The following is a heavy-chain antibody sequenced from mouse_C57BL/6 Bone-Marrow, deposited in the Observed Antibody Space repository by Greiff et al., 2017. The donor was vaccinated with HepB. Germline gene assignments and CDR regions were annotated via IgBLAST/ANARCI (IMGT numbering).Heavy chain of an antibody. V-gene: IGHV5-12*01. J-gene: IGHJ3*01. CDR2: ISNGGGST. CDR3: ARPSIYYYGSSYTWFAY. CDR1: GFTFSDYY. Sequence: EVKLVESGGGLVQPGGSLKLSCAASGFTFSDYYMYWVRQTPEKRLEWVAYISNGGGSTYYPDTVKGRFTISRDNAKNTLYLQMSRLKSEDTAMYYCARPSIYYYGSSYTWFAYWGQGTLVTVSA. D-gene: IGHD1-1*01.